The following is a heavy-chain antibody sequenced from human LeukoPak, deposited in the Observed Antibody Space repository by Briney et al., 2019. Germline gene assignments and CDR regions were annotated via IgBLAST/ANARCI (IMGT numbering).Heavy chain of an antibody. Sequence: SETLSLTCAVYGGSFSGYYWSWIRQPPGKGLEWIGEINHSGSTNYNPSPKSRVTISVDTSKNQFSLKLSSVTAADTAVYYCARAGYSYGLHYYYYGMDVWAKGPRSPSP. J-gene: IGHJ6*02. CDR2: INHSGST. CDR1: GGSFSGYY. CDR3: ARAGYSYGLHYYYYGMDV. D-gene: IGHD5-18*01. V-gene: IGHV4-34*01.